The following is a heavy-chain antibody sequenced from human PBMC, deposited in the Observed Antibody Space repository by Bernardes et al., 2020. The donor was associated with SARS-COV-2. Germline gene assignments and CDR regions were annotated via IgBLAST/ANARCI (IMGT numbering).Heavy chain of an antibody. CDR1: GYMFSNYN. Sequence: ASVKVSCKASGYMFSNYNMHWVRQAPGQRLEWMGWIYGGNGNTKYSENFQDRVTISRDNAKNLVFLQMNSLRAEDTAVFYCVRSAGMDVWGQGTMVTVSS. J-gene: IGHJ6*02. CDR2: IYGGNGNT. CDR3: VRSAGMDV. V-gene: IGHV1-3*01.